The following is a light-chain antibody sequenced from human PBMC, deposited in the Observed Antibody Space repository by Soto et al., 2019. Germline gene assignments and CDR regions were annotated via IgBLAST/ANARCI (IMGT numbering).Light chain of an antibody. CDR3: GSYTGSIYV. J-gene: IGLJ1*01. CDR1: SSDVGGYKF. CDR2: EVS. Sequence: QSALTQPASVSGSPGQSITISCTGTSSDVGGYKFVSWYQQHPGTAPKLMIYEVSNRPSGVSSRFSGSTSGNTASLTISGLQAEDEADHFCGSYTGSIYVFGNGTKLTVL. V-gene: IGLV2-14*01.